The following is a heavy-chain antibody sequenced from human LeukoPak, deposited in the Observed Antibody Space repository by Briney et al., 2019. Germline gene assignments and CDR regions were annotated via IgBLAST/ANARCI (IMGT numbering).Heavy chain of an antibody. J-gene: IGHJ4*02. D-gene: IGHD2-21*01. CDR2: IDPSGGST. V-gene: IGHV1-46*01. Sequence: ASVKVSCKASGYTFTSYYIHWVRQAPGQGPEWMGVIDPSGGSTNYAQKFQGRVTMTRDTSMSTAYMELSSLRSEHTAVFYCATDIARGGDCWGQGTLVTVSS. CDR3: ATDIARGGDC. CDR1: GYTFTSYY.